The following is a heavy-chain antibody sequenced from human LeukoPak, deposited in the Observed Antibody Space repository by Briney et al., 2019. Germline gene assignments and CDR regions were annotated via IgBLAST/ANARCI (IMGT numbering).Heavy chain of an antibody. D-gene: IGHD2-21*02. Sequence: GSLLLSCASSGFTFSSYAMSWVRQAPGKGLECVSAISGSGCSTYYAASVKGRFTISSDNSKNTLYLQMNSLRADDTDVYYCAKGDSPFDYWGQGTLVTVSS. CDR2: ISGSGCST. CDR3: AKGDSPFDY. CDR1: GFTFSSYA. V-gene: IGHV3-23*01. J-gene: IGHJ4*02.